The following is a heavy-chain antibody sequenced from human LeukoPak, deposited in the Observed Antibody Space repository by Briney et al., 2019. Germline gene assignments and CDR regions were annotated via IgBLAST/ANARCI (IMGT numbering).Heavy chain of an antibody. V-gene: IGHV4-59*01. CDR2: IYYSGST. CDR3: ARGGRGSTSPNWFDP. D-gene: IGHD2-2*01. J-gene: IGHJ5*02. CDR1: GGSISSYY. Sequence: SETLSLTCTVSGGSISSYYWSWIRQPPGKGLEWIGYIYYSGSTNYNPSLKSRVTISVDTSKNQFSLKLSSVTAADTAVYYCARGGRGSTSPNWFDPWGQGTLVTVSS.